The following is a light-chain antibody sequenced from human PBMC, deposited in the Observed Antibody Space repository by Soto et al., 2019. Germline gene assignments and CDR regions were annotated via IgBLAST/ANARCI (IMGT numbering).Light chain of an antibody. CDR2: EVN. V-gene: IGLV2-18*02. Sequence: QSALTQPPSVSGSPGQAVTISCTGTSSDIGTYNRVSWYQQPPGTAPKLMIDEVNNRPSGVPDRFSGSKSGNTASLTISGLQAEDEADYYCSSYPSGSTLVFGGGTKLTV. CDR3: SSYPSGSTLV. J-gene: IGLJ3*02. CDR1: SSDIGTYNR.